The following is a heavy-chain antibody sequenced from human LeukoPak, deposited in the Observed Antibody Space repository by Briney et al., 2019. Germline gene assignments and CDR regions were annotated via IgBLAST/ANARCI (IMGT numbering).Heavy chain of an antibody. CDR3: ARAGLIAMIDY. V-gene: IGHV4-61*01. Sequence: SETLSLTCTVSGGSISSSSYYWSWIRQPPGKGLEWIGYIYYSGSTNYNPSLKSRVTISVDTSKNQFSLKLSSVTAADTAVYYCARAGLIAMIDYWGQGTLVTVSS. D-gene: IGHD5-18*01. CDR2: IYYSGST. CDR1: GGSISSSSYY. J-gene: IGHJ4*02.